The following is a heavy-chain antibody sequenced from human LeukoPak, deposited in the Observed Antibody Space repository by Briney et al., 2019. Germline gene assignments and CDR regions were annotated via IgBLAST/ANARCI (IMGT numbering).Heavy chain of an antibody. V-gene: IGHV3-66*01. J-gene: IGHJ4*02. CDR3: ARRSGEGYFDY. CDR1: GVTVSSNY. CDR2: IYAVGDT. D-gene: IGHD1-26*01. Sequence: GGSLRLSCAASGVTVSSNYMSWVRQAPGKGLEWVSVIYAVGDTYYADSVKGRFTISRDNSKNTLYLQMISLRAEDTAVYYCARRSGEGYFDYWGRGTLVTVSS.